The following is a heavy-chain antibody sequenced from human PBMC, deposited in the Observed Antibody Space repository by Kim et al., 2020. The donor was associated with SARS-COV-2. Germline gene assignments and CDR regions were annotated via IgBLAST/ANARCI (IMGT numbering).Heavy chain of an antibody. J-gene: IGHJ4*02. V-gene: IGHV3-23*03. CDR1: GFTFSCYA. CDR2: IYSGGSST. Sequence: GGSLRLSCAASGFTFSCYAMSWVRQAPGKGLEWVSVIYSGGSSTYYADSVKGRFTISRDNSKNTLYLQMNSLRAEDTAVYYCAKWVIAAAGGALDYWGQGTLVTVSS. D-gene: IGHD6-13*01. CDR3: AKWVIAAAGGALDY.